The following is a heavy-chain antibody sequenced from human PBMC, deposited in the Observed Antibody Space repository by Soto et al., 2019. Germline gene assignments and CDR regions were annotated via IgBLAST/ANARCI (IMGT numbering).Heavy chain of an antibody. CDR1: GYTFTSYG. CDR3: ARVPHSDYIWGSYRSYNWFDP. D-gene: IGHD3-16*02. V-gene: IGHV1-18*01. Sequence: ASVKVSCKASGYTFTSYGISWVRQAPGQRLEWMGWISAYNGNTNYAQKLQGRVTMTTDTSTSTAYMELRSLRSDDTAVYYCARVPHSDYIWGSYRSYNWFDPWGQGTLVTVSS. CDR2: ISAYNGNT. J-gene: IGHJ5*02.